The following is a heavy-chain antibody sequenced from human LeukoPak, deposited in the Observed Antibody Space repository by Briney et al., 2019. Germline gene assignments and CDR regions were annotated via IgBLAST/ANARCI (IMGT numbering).Heavy chain of an antibody. V-gene: IGHV3-30*18. CDR2: VSGDGNVQ. CDR3: ANDREGRDYFDY. J-gene: IGHJ4*02. CDR1: GFIFSTFG. Sequence: GGSLRLSCAASGFIFSTFGMHWVRQAPGKGLEWVAAVSGDGNVQDYVDSVKGRFTISRDNSKNTLYLQMNSLRAEDTALYYCANDREGRDYFDYWGQGTLVTVSS.